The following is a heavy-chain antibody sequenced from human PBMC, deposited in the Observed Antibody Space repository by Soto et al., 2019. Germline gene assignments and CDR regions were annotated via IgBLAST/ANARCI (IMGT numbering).Heavy chain of an antibody. CDR2: ISWNSGSI. Sequence: GGSPRFSCAASGFTFDDYAMHWVRQAPGKGLEWVSGISWNSGSIGYADSVKGRFTISRDNAKNSLYLQMNSLRAEDTAFYYCAKVSRYYYYMDVWGKGTTVTV. CDR1: GFTFDDYA. J-gene: IGHJ6*03. V-gene: IGHV3-9*01. CDR3: AKVSRYYYYMDV.